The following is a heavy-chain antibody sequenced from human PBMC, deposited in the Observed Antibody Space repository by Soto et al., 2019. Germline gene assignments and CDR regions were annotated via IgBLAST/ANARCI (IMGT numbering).Heavy chain of an antibody. Sequence: PGGSLRLSCTASGFTFGDYAMSWFRQAPGKGLEWVGFTRSKAYGGTTHYAASVKGRFTISRDDSKSIAYLQMNSLKTEDTAVYYCSTNYYDSSGYDNWFDPWGQGTLVTVSS. CDR1: GFTFGDYA. CDR3: STNYYDSSGYDNWFDP. CDR2: TRSKAYGGTT. D-gene: IGHD3-22*01. V-gene: IGHV3-49*03. J-gene: IGHJ5*02.